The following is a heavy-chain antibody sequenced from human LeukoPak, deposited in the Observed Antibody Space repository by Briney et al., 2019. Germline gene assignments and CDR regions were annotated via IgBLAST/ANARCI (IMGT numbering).Heavy chain of an antibody. CDR2: ISSSSSTI. J-gene: IGHJ4*02. D-gene: IGHD3-3*01. CDR1: GFTFSSYS. Sequence: GGSLRLSCAASGFTFSSYSMNWVRQAPGKGLEWVSYISSSSSTIYYADSVKGRFTISRDNAKNSLYLQMNSLRAEDTAVYYCARASDDFWSGYQEGFDYWGQGTLVTVSS. V-gene: IGHV3-48*01. CDR3: ARASDDFWSGYQEGFDY.